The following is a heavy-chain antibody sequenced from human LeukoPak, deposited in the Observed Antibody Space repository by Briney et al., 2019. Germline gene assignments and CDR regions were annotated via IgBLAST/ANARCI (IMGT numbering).Heavy chain of an antibody. D-gene: IGHD4-17*01. V-gene: IGHV3-74*01. Sequence: PGGSLGLSCAASGFTFSSYWMHWVRQAPGKGLEWVSRINSDGSSTSYADSVKGRFTISRDNAKNTLYLQMNSLRAEDTAMYYCARGSGDHYYYYYAMDVWGQGTTVTVSS. CDR3: ARGSGDHYYYYYAMDV. CDR2: INSDGSST. J-gene: IGHJ6*02. CDR1: GFTFSSYW.